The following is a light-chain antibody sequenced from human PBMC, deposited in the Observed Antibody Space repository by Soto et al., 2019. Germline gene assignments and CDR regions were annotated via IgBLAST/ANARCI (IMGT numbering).Light chain of an antibody. Sequence: QSALTQPASVSGSPGQSITISCTGTSSDVGGYNHVSWYQQHPGKAPKLMIYEVSNRPSGVSNRFSGSKSGNTASLTISGLQAEDEADYYCSSYASSSIDDVFGTGTKLTVL. J-gene: IGLJ2*01. V-gene: IGLV2-14*01. CDR2: EVS. CDR3: SSYASSSIDDV. CDR1: SSDVGGYNH.